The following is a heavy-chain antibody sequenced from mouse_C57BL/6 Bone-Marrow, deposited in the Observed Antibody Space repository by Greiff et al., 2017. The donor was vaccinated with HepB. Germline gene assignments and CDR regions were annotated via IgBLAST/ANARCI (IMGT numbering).Heavy chain of an antibody. CDR1: GFTFSSYG. Sequence: DVQLQESGGDLVKPGGSLKLSCAASGFTFSSYGMSWVRQTPDKRLEWVATISSGGSYTYYPDSVKGRFTISRDNAKNTLYLQMSSLKSEDTAMYYCARLGLHYYGSSYAMDYWGQGTSVTVSS. J-gene: IGHJ4*01. CDR2: ISSGGSYT. CDR3: ARLGLHYYGSSYAMDY. D-gene: IGHD1-1*01. V-gene: IGHV5-6*01.